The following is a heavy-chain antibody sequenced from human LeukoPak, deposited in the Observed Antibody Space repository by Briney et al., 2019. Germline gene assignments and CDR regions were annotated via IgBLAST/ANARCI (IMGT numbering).Heavy chain of an antibody. CDR3: ARERASNNYYNWFDP. CDR1: GDSFSDYY. D-gene: IGHD1-1*01. CDR2: INHSGST. V-gene: IGHV4-34*01. Sequence: SETLSLTCAVYGDSFSDYYWSWIRQPPGKALEWIGEINHSGSTNYNPSLKSRVTISVDTSVRQFFLRPSPVTAADTAVYYCARERASNNYYNWFDPWGQGTQVTVSS. J-gene: IGHJ5*02.